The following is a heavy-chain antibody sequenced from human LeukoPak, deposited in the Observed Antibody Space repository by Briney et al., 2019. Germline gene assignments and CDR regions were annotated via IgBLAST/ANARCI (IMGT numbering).Heavy chain of an antibody. Sequence: SETLSLTCTVSGVSISSYYSSWIRQPARKGLEWIGRIYTSGSTNYNPSLKSGVTMSVDTSKNQFSLKLSSVTAADTAVYYCARDLEGDQPLDYWGQGTLVTVSS. J-gene: IGHJ4*02. CDR1: GVSISSYY. CDR3: ARDLEGDQPLDY. V-gene: IGHV4-4*07. CDR2: IYTSGST. D-gene: IGHD2-2*01.